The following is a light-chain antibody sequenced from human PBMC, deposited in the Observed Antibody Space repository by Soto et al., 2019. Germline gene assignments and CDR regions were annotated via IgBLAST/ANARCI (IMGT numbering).Light chain of an antibody. CDR2: DVS. CDR3: SSYTSSSTLYV. V-gene: IGLV2-14*01. J-gene: IGLJ1*01. CDR1: SSDVGGYNY. Sequence: QSALTQPASVSGSPGQSITISCTGTSSDVGGYNYVSWYQQHPGKAPKLMIYDVSKRPSGVSNRFSGSKSGNTASLTISGLQAEDEADYYCSSYTSSSTLYVLGTGTKLTVL.